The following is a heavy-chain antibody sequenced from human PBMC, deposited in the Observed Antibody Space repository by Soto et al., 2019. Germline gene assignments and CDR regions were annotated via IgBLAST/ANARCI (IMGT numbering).Heavy chain of an antibody. V-gene: IGHV3-30-3*01. CDR3: ARDQGYYYDSSGYSYYYYYGMDV. J-gene: IGHJ6*02. D-gene: IGHD3-22*01. CDR1: GFTFSSYA. CDR2: ITYDGSNK. Sequence: GGSLRLSCAASGFTFSSYAMPGVGQAPGKGLEWVAVITYDGSNKYYADSVKGRFTISRDNSKNTLYLRMNSLRAEDTAVYYCARDQGYYYDSSGYSYYYYYGMDVWGQGTTVTVSS.